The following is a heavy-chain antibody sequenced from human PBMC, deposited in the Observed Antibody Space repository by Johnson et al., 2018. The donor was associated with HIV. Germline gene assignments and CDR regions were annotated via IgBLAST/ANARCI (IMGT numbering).Heavy chain of an antibody. CDR2: IYSGGST. CDR1: GFTVSSNY. J-gene: IGHJ3*02. CDR3: ARARRDFDWLCAFDI. V-gene: IGHV3-53*01. Sequence: VQLVESGGGLMQPGGSLRLSCAASGFTVSSNYMSWVRQAPGKGLEWVSIIYSGGSTYYADYVKGRFTISRDNSKNTLYLQMNSLRAEDTAVYYCARARRDFDWLCAFDIWCQGTMVTVSS. D-gene: IGHD3-9*01.